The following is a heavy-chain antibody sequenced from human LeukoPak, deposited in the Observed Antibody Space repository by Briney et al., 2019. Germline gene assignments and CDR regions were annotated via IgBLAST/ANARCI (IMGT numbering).Heavy chain of an antibody. CDR3: ATSVVVVTAIGYYYYYMDV. J-gene: IGHJ6*03. Sequence: SVKVSCKASGGTFSSYAISWMRQAPGQGLEWMGGIIPIFGTANYAQRFQGRVTITADESTSTAYMELSGLTSEDTAVYHCATSVVVVTAIGYYYYYMDVWGKGTTVTISS. V-gene: IGHV1-69*13. D-gene: IGHD2-21*02. CDR1: GGTFSSYA. CDR2: IIPIFGTA.